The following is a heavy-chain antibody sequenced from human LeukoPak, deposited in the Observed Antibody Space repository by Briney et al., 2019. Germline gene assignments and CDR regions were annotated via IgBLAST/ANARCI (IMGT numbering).Heavy chain of an antibody. V-gene: IGHV1-2*02. J-gene: IGHJ6*02. Sequence: ASVKVSCKASGCTFTGYYMHWVRQAPGQGLEWMGWINPNSGGTNYAQKFQGRVTMTRDTSISTAYMELSRLRSDDTAVYYCARNRVNAYYYGMDVWGQGTTVTVSS. CDR3: ARNRVNAYYYGMDV. CDR2: INPNSGGT. D-gene: IGHD1-14*01. CDR1: GCTFTGYY.